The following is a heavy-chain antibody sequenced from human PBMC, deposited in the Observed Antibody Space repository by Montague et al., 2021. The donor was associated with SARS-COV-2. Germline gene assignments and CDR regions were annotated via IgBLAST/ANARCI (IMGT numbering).Heavy chain of an antibody. D-gene: IGHD3-22*01. CDR2: VNYGGST. J-gene: IGHJ5*02. CDR1: SGAISSHY. Sequence: SETLSLTCAVSSGAISSHYWSWIRQPPGKGLEWIGYVNYGGSTNYNPSLKSRVSISLDTSKNQFSLRLNSVTAADTAVYYCARAFTTGIDWFDPWGQGTLVIVSS. CDR3: ARAFTTGIDWFDP. V-gene: IGHV4-59*11.